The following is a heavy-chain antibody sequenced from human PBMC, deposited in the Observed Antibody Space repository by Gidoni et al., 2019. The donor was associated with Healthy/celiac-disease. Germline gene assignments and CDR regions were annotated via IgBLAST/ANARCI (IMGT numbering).Heavy chain of an antibody. CDR3: AKVAISLIPVAGSDYFDY. CDR1: GFTSSTYG. J-gene: IGHJ4*02. V-gene: IGHV3-30*02. CDR2: IRYDGSNK. D-gene: IGHD6-19*01. Sequence: QVQLVESGGGAVQPGGALRLSCAASGFTSSTYGRHWVRQAPGKGLEWVAFIRYDGSNKYYADSVKGRFTISRDNSKNTLYLHMNSLRTEDTAVYYCAKVAISLIPVAGSDYFDYWGQGALVTVSS.